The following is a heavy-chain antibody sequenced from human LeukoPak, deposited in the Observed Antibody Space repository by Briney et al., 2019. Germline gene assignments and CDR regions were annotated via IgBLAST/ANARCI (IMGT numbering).Heavy chain of an antibody. CDR2: IIPIFGTA. D-gene: IGHD3-22*01. J-gene: IGHJ4*02. V-gene: IGHV1-69*05. CDR1: GGTFSSYA. Sequence: ASVKVSCKASGGTFSSYAISWVRQAPGQGLEWMGGIIPIFGTANYAQKFQGRVTITTDESTSTAYMELSSLRSEDTAVYYCARDQPEYYYDSSGYSLWGQGTLVTVSS. CDR3: ARDQPEYYYDSSGYSL.